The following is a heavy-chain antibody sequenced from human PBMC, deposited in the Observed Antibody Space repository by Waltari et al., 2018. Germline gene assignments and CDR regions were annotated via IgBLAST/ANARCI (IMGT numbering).Heavy chain of an antibody. D-gene: IGHD2-15*01. V-gene: IGHV4-4*02. CDR2: IYHSGST. Sequence: QVQLQESGPGLVKPSGTLSLTCAVSGGSISSSNWWSWVRQPPGKGLEWIGEIYHSGSTNYNPSLRSRATISVDTSKNQFSLKLSSVTAADTAVYYCARSGAGYAFDIWGQGTILIVSS. J-gene: IGHJ3*02. CDR3: ARSGAGYAFDI. CDR1: GGSISSSNW.